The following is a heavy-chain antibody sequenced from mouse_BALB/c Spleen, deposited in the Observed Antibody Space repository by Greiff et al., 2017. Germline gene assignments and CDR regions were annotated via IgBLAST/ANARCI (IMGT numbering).Heavy chain of an antibody. CDR2: ISSGSSTI. Sequence: DVHLVESGGGLVQPGGSRKLSCAASGFTFSSFGMHWVRQAPEKGLEWVAYISSGSSTIYYADTVKGRFTISRDNPKNTLFLQMTSLRSEDTAMYYCARSRHWEGFAYWGQGTLVTVSA. CDR1: GFTFSSFG. V-gene: IGHV5-17*02. CDR3: ARSRHWEGFAY. D-gene: IGHD4-1*01. J-gene: IGHJ3*01.